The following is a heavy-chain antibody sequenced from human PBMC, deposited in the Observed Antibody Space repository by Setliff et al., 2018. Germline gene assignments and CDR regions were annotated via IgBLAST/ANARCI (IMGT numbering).Heavy chain of an antibody. D-gene: IGHD2-15*01. V-gene: IGHV1-69*05. CDR2: IIPLFGTT. Sequence: GASVKVSCKDSGGTFSNIGISWVRQAPGQGLEWMGGIIPLFGTTNYAQGFQGSVTITTDESTNTSYMELSSLRSEATAMYYCAGEKVGVVSATSYHYYMDVWGKGTTVTVSS. CDR3: AGEKVGVVSATSYHYYMDV. J-gene: IGHJ6*03. CDR1: GGTFSNIG.